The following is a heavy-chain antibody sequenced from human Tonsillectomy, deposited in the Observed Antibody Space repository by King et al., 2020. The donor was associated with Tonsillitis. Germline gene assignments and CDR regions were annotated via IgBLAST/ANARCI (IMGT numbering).Heavy chain of an antibody. J-gene: IGHJ5*02. D-gene: IGHD6-6*01. CDR2: IYYSGST. CDR1: GGSISSYY. Sequence: QLQESGPGLVKPSETLSLTCTVSGGSISSYYWSWIRQPPGKGLEWIGYIYYSGSTNYNPSLKSRVTISVDTSKNQFSLKLSSVTAADTAVYYCARCRAARGSNWFDPWGQGTLVTVSS. V-gene: IGHV4-59*01. CDR3: ARCRAARGSNWFDP.